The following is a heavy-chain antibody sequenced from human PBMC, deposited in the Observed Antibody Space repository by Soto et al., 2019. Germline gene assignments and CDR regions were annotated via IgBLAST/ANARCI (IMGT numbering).Heavy chain of an antibody. Sequence: QVQLVQSGAEVKKPGSSVKVSCKASGGTFSSYAISWVRQAPGQGLEWMGGLIPIFGTAIYAQKFQGRVTITADESTNTAYMELSSLRSEDTAVYYCARELTRIPIFGVATYNWFDPWGQGTLVTVSS. V-gene: IGHV1-69*19. CDR2: LIPIFGTA. CDR3: ARELTRIPIFGVATYNWFDP. CDR1: GGTFSSYA. J-gene: IGHJ5*02. D-gene: IGHD3-3*01.